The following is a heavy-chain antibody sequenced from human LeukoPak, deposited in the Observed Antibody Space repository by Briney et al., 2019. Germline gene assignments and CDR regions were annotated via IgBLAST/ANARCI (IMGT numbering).Heavy chain of an antibody. J-gene: IGHJ6*02. CDR3: ARARPSGLGV. D-gene: IGHD1-26*01. Sequence: SETLSLTCTVSGGSISSYYWSWIRQPPGKGLEWIGYIYYSGSTNYNPSLKSRVTILADTSKNQFSLKLSSVTAADTTVYYCARARPSGLGVWGQGTTVTVSS. V-gene: IGHV4-59*12. CDR2: IYYSGST. CDR1: GGSISSYY.